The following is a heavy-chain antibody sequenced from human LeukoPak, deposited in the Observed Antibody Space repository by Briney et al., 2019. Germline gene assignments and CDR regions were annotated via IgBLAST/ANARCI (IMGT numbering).Heavy chain of an antibody. CDR2: IYYSGST. V-gene: IGHV4-39*01. Sequence: SETLSLTCTVSGGSISSSSYYWGWIRQPPGKGLEWIGSIYYSGSTYYNPSLKSRVTISVDTSKNQFSLKLSSVTAADTAVYYCARLFPAYCSSTSCYYAFDIWGQGTMVTVSS. J-gene: IGHJ3*02. CDR1: GGSISSSSYY. CDR3: ARLFPAYCSSTSCYYAFDI. D-gene: IGHD2-2*01.